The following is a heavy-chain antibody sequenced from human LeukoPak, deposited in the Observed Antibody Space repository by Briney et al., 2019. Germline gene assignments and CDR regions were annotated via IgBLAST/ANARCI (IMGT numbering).Heavy chain of an antibody. V-gene: IGHV1-18*01. CDR2: INIFNGNT. D-gene: IGHD2-21*01. CDR3: ARGEPSYYYYMDV. Sequence: EASVKVSCKPSGYTFTSYGISWVRQAPGQGLEWMGWINIFNGNTNYAQRLQGRVTMTTDTSTNTAYMELRSLTSDDTAVYYCARGEPSYYYYMDVWGKGTTVTISS. J-gene: IGHJ6*03. CDR1: GYTFTSYG.